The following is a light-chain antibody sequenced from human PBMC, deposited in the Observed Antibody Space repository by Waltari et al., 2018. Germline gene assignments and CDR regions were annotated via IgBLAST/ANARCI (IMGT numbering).Light chain of an antibody. J-gene: IGLJ3*02. CDR1: SSNIGSNT. Sequence: QFVLTQPPSASGTPGQRVTITCSGRSSNIGSNTVHWYQQFPGTAPTLLICTDNQRPAWVPCRFSGAKSWTSAPRAISGLQSEDEADYHCATCDDSLNGWVFGGGTNLTVL. CDR2: TDN. CDR3: ATCDDSLNGWV. V-gene: IGLV1-44*01.